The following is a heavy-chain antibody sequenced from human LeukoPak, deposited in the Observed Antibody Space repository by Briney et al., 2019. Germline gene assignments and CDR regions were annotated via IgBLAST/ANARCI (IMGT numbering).Heavy chain of an antibody. CDR1: GYTFTSYY. CDR2: INPSGGST. CDR3: ARERTGNSDSSSHYDY. Sequence: ASVKVSCKASGYTFTSYYMHWVRQAPGQGLEWMGIINPSGGSTSYAQKFQGRVTMTRDTSTSTVYMELSSLRSEDTAVYYCARERTGNSDSSSHYDYWCQGTLVTVSS. J-gene: IGHJ4*02. V-gene: IGHV1-46*01. D-gene: IGHD3-22*01.